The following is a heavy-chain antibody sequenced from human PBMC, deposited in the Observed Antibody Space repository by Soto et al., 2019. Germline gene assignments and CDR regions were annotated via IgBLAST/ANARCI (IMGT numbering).Heavy chain of an antibody. V-gene: IGHV4-30-2*01. J-gene: IGHJ4*02. CDR3: ARVSCGGSCLDY. Sequence: LSLTCALSGGSISSGGYSWSWIRQPPGKGLAWIGYIYHSGSTYYNPSLKSRVTISVDRSKNQFSLKLSSVTAADTAVYYCARVSCGGSCLDYWGQGTLVTVSS. CDR2: IYHSGST. D-gene: IGHD2-15*01. CDR1: GGSISSGGYS.